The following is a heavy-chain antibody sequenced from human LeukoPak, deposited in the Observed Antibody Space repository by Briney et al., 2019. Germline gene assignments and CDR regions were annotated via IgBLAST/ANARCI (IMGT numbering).Heavy chain of an antibody. V-gene: IGHV3-30*18. J-gene: IGHJ5*02. D-gene: IGHD3-3*01. CDR1: GFTFSSYG. Sequence: GGSLRLSCAASGFTFSSYGMHWVRQAPGKGLEWVAVISYDGSNKYYADSVKGRFTISRDNSKNTLYLQMNSLRAEDAAVYYCAKDSNYDFWSGYYWGSSAPGNWFDPWGQGTLVTVSS. CDR2: ISYDGSNK. CDR3: AKDSNYDFWSGYYWGSSAPGNWFDP.